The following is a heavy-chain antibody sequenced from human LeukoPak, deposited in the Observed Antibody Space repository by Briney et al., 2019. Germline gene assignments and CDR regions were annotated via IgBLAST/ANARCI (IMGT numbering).Heavy chain of an antibody. CDR1: GGSISSSSYY. Sequence: PSETLSLTCTVSGGSISSSSYYWGWIRQPPGKGLEWIGSIYYSGSTYYNPSLKSRVTISVDTSKNQFSLKLSSVTAADTAMYYCAREYYDFWSGSYNWFDPWGQGTLVTVSS. D-gene: IGHD3-3*01. CDR2: IYYSGST. V-gene: IGHV4-39*07. CDR3: AREYYDFWSGSYNWFDP. J-gene: IGHJ5*02.